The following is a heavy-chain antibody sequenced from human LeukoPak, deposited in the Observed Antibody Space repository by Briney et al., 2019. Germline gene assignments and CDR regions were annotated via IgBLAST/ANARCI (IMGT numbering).Heavy chain of an antibody. D-gene: IGHD2-15*01. Sequence: PSETLSLTCTVSGGSISSGGYYWSWIRQHPGKGLEWIGYIYYSGSTYYNPSLKSRVTISVDTSKNQFSLKLSSVTAADTAVYYCARVVEYCSGGSCFRPDAFDIWGQGTMVTVSS. J-gene: IGHJ3*02. CDR2: IYYSGST. CDR3: ARVVEYCSGGSCFRPDAFDI. V-gene: IGHV4-31*03. CDR1: GGSISSGGYY.